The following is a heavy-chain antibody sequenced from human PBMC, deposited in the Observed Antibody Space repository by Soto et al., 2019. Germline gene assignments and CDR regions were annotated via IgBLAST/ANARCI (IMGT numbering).Heavy chain of an antibody. V-gene: IGHV3-23*01. CDR1: GFRFSTYD. CDR2: MSGSGSGT. D-gene: IGHD3-9*01. Sequence: GGSLRLSCAASGFRFSTYDMSWVRQAPGKGLEWVSVMSGSGSGTYYADSVKGRFTISRDNSKNTLYLQMNSLRAEDTAVYYCARVDHRGYFAILTDYWGQGTLVTVSS. J-gene: IGHJ4*02. CDR3: ARVDHRGYFAILTDY.